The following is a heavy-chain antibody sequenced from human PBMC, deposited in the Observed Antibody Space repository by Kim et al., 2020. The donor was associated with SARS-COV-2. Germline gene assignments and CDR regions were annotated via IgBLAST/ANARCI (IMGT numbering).Heavy chain of an antibody. V-gene: IGHV4-39*01. Sequence: SETLSLTCTVSGGSISSSSYYWGWIRQPPGKGLEWIGSVDYSGSTSHNPSLKSRINIFVDMSKNQFSLKVTSVSAADTAVYYCARHWGPYYYYGMDVWGQGTTGTVFS. CDR1: GGSISSSSYY. CDR2: VDYSGST. J-gene: IGHJ6*02. CDR3: ARHWGPYYYYGMDV. D-gene: IGHD3-16*01.